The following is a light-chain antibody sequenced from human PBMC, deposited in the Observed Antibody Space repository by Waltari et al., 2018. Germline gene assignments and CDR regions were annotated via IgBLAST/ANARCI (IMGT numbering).Light chain of an antibody. Sequence: EFVLTQSPGILSLSPGERVTLSYRASQSLRNNYLAWFQQKPGQAPRLLISGVSSRATGIPDRFSGSGSGTDFTLTISRLEPEDFAVYYCQHYGRSPPNTFGGGTKVEIK. CDR2: GVS. CDR3: QHYGRSPPNT. J-gene: IGKJ4*01. CDR1: QSLRNNY. V-gene: IGKV3-20*01.